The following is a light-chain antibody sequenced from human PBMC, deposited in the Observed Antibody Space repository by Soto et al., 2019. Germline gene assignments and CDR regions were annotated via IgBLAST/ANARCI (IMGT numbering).Light chain of an antibody. Sequence: EVVLTQSPAILSLSPGERATLSCGASLTVRRNFLAWYQKRPGLAPRLLIYDASSRATGIPDRFSGSGSGTEFTLTISRLEPEDFAVYYCHHYGTSPWTFGQGTKVESK. J-gene: IGKJ1*01. V-gene: IGKV3D-20*01. CDR3: HHYGTSPWT. CDR1: LTVRRNF. CDR2: DAS.